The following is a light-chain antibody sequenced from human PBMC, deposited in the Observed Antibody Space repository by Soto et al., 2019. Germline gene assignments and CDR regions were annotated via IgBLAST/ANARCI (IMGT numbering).Light chain of an antibody. CDR1: QSVSSGY. V-gene: IGKV3-20*01. Sequence: EIVLTQSPGTLSLSPGERATLSCRASQSVSSGYLAWYQQRPGQAPRLLIHGASTRATGIPDRFSGSGSATDFTLTISRLEPEDSSVYYCQQYYTSRTFGQGTKVDIK. CDR2: GAS. J-gene: IGKJ1*01. CDR3: QQYYTSRT.